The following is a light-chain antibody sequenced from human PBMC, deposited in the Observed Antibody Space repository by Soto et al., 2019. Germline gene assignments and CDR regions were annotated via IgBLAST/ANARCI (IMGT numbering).Light chain of an antibody. CDR1: QSISSSY. V-gene: IGKV3-20*01. Sequence: EIVLTQSPGTLSLFPGERATLSCRASQSISSSYLAWYQQNPGQAPRLLIYGASSRATGIPDRFSGAGSATDFTLTISRLEPEDFAVYYCHQYGSAPAWTFGQGTKVEIK. CDR2: GAS. CDR3: HQYGSAPAWT. J-gene: IGKJ1*01.